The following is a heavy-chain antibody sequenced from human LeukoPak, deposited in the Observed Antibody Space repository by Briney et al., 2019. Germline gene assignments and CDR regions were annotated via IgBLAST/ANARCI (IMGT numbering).Heavy chain of an antibody. V-gene: IGHV3-23*01. D-gene: IGHD3-3*01. CDR3: ASGPPFLKYFEY. CDR2: ISVGAEYI. CDR1: GFAFSVYA. J-gene: IGHJ4*02. Sequence: GGSLRLSCAASGFAFSVYAMSWLRQPPGKGLEWVSTISVGAEYIFHADSVKGRFTISRDDSNNALYLQMHSLRAEDTALYYCASGPPFLKYFEYWGQGTLVTVSS.